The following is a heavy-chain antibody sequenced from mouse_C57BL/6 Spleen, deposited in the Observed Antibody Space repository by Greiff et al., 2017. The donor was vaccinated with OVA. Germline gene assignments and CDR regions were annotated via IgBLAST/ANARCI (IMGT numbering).Heavy chain of an antibody. CDR3: TRRDEYDGDYAMDY. J-gene: IGHJ4*01. CDR1: GYTFTDYE. V-gene: IGHV1-15*01. Sequence: VQLQQSGAELVRPGASVTLSCKASGYTFTDYEMHWVKQTPVHGLEWIGAIDPETGGTAYNQKFKGKAILTADKSSSTAYMELRSLTSEDAAVYYCTRRDEYDGDYAMDYWGQGTSVTVSS. CDR2: IDPETGGT. D-gene: IGHD2-4*01.